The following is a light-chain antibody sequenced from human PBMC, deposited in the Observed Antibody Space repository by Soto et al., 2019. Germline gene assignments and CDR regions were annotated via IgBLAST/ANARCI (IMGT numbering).Light chain of an antibody. CDR1: QSVSSSY. J-gene: IGKJ1*01. V-gene: IGKV3-20*01. CDR3: QQYDSSPRT. Sequence: EIVLTQFPVTPYLYPGEIATILRRASQSVSSSYLAWYQQKPGQAPRLLISGASSRAADIPDRFSGSGSGTDFTLTINRLEPEDFAVYYCQQYDSSPRTFGQGTKVDI. CDR2: GAS.